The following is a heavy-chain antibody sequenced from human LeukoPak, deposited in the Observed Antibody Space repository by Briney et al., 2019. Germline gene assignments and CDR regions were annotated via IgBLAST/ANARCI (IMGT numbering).Heavy chain of an antibody. CDR2: IYPGDSDT. CDR3: ARVTPPPTLAAAGGFDY. V-gene: IGHV5-51*01. D-gene: IGHD6-13*01. Sequence: GESLQISCKGSGYSFTSYWIGWVRQMPGKGLEWMGIIYPGDSDTRYSPSFQGQVTISADKSISTAYLQWSSLKASDTAMYYCARVTPPPTLAAAGGFDYWGQGTLVTVSS. J-gene: IGHJ4*02. CDR1: GYSFTSYW.